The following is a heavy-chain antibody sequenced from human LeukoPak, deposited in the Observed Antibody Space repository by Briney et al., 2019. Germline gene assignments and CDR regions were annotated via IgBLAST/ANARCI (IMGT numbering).Heavy chain of an antibody. D-gene: IGHD3-10*01. CDR2: ISYDGSNK. J-gene: IGHJ6*02. Sequence: PGGSLRLSCAASGFTFSSYGMHWVRQAPGKGLEWVAVISYDGSNKYYADSVKGRFTISRDNSKNTLYLQMNSLRAEDTAVYFCAKGVLWFGEFIYGMDVWGQGTTVTVSS. V-gene: IGHV3-30*18. CDR3: AKGVLWFGEFIYGMDV. CDR1: GFTFSSYG.